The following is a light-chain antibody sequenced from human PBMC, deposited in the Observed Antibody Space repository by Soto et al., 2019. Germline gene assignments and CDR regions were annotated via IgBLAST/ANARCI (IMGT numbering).Light chain of an antibody. V-gene: IGKV3-15*01. J-gene: IGKJ5*01. Sequence: EIVLTQSPGTLSLSPGERATLSCRASQNVDTNYLAWYQQKPGQAPRILIYGASTRATGIQAKFSGSGSGTEFTLTIRSLQSEDFAVYYCKQYNNWPTCGQGTRLEIK. CDR2: GAS. CDR1: QNVDTN. CDR3: KQYNNWPT.